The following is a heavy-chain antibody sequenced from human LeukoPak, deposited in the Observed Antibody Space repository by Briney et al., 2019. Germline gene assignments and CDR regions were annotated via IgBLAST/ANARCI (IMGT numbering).Heavy chain of an antibody. V-gene: IGHV1-3*01. CDR1: GYTFTSYA. J-gene: IGHJ4*02. D-gene: IGHD3-10*01. CDR2: INAGNGNT. Sequence: ASVKVSCKACGYTFTSYAMHWVRQAPGQRLEWMGWINAGNGNTKYSQKFQGRVTITRDTSASTAYMELSSLRSEDTAVYYCATEMYYYGSGSWYFDYWGQGTLVTVSS. CDR3: ATEMYYYGSGSWYFDY.